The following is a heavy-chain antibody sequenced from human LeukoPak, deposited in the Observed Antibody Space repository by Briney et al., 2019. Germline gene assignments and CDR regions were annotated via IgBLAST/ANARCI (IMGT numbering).Heavy chain of an antibody. J-gene: IGHJ4*02. CDR3: ASFVYGDYFDY. D-gene: IGHD4-17*01. V-gene: IGHV3-23*01. Sequence: GGSLRLSCAASGYTFSSYAMSWVREAPGKGLEWVSAISGSGGSTYYADSVKGRFTISRDNSKNTLYLQMNSLRAEDTAVYYCASFVYGDYFDYWGQGTLVTVSS. CDR2: ISGSGGST. CDR1: GYTFSSYA.